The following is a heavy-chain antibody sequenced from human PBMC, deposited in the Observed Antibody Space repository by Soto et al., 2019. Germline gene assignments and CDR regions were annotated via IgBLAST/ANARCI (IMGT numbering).Heavy chain of an antibody. CDR2: IWYDGSNK. Sequence: PGWSLRLSCAASGFTFSSYGMHLVRQAPGKGLEWVAVIWYDGSNKYYADSVKGRFTISRDNSKNTLYLQMNSLRAEDTAVYYCARDIGNYGMEVWGKGTKVTVSS. D-gene: IGHD3-16*02. V-gene: IGHV3-33*01. J-gene: IGHJ6*04. CDR3: ARDIGNYGMEV. CDR1: GFTFSSYG.